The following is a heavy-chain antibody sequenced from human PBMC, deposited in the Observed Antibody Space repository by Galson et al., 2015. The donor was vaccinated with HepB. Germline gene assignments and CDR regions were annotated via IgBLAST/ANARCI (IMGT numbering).Heavy chain of an antibody. CDR3: VRDDAGLDY. J-gene: IGHJ4*02. Sequence: SLRLSCAASGFTFNSYWTTWVRQAPGKGLEWVANIKEDGSETHFADSVKGRFTISRDNAKNTLYLQMNSLRAEDTAVYYCVRDDAGLDYWVQGTLVTVSS. D-gene: IGHD6-13*01. V-gene: IGHV3-7*03. CDR1: GFTFNSYW. CDR2: IKEDGSET.